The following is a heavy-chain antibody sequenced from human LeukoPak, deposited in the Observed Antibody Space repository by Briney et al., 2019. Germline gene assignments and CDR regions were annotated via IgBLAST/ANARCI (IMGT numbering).Heavy chain of an antibody. V-gene: IGHV4-4*07. Sequence: SETLSLTCTVSGVSISSFHWSWIRQPAGKGLEWIGRVHTSGTSNYNPSLERRVIMSGDTSKNQFSLSLSSVTAADTAVYYCARDGYYDSSGYSYFDYWGQGTLVTVSA. CDR2: VHTSGTS. J-gene: IGHJ4*02. CDR1: GVSISSFH. CDR3: ARDGYYDSSGYSYFDY. D-gene: IGHD3-22*01.